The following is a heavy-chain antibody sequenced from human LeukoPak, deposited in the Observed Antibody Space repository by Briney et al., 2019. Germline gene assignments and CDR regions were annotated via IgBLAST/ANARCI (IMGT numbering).Heavy chain of an antibody. D-gene: IGHD3-9*01. CDR3: ARVPTPSGDFDWFFDY. CDR2: INPNSGGT. CDR1: GYTFTGHY. J-gene: IGHJ4*02. Sequence: SVKVSCKASGYTFTGHYMHWVRQAPGQGLEWMGWINPNSGGTNYAQKFQGRVTMTRDTSISTAYMELSRLRSDDTAVYYCARVPTPSGDFDWFFDYWGQGTLVTVSS. V-gene: IGHV1-2*02.